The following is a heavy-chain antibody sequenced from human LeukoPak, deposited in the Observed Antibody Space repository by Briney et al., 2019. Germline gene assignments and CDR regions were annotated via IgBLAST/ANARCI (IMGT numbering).Heavy chain of an antibody. CDR3: ARVKYDFWSGYFTN. J-gene: IGHJ4*02. V-gene: IGHV3-7*01. CDR1: GFMFSSYW. CDR2: IKQDGSEK. Sequence: PGGSLRLSCEASGFMFSSYWMSWVRQAPGKGLEWVANIKQDGSEKYYVDSVKGRFTISRDNAKNSLFLQMNSLRAEDTAVYYCARVKYDFWSGYFTNWGQGTLVTVSS. D-gene: IGHD3-3*01.